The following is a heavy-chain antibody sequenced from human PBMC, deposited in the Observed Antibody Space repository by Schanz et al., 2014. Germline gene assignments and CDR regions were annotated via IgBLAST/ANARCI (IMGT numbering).Heavy chain of an antibody. CDR3: AKGMGYCSGGTCYDYYYYGLDV. Sequence: QVQLVESGGGLVKPGGSLRLSCAASGFTFSDYYMSWIRQAPGKGLEWVAFIWYDGSNKYYADSVKGRFTISRDNSENTLYLQMNSLSADGTAVFYCAKGMGYCSGGTCYDYYYYGLDVWGQGTTVTVSS. V-gene: IGHV3-30*02. D-gene: IGHD2-15*01. J-gene: IGHJ6*02. CDR2: IWYDGSNK. CDR1: GFTFSDYY.